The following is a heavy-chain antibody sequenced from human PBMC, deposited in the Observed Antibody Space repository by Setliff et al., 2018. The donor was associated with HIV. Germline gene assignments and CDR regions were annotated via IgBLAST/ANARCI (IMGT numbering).Heavy chain of an antibody. Sequence: ASVKVSCKPSGGTLRSFSSWTLSWVRQVPGQGLEWMGGIIPMFGTAKYAQKFQGRVTITADESTTTAYMELSSLRSEDTAVYYCARDLYTSGWPNWFDPWGPGTLVTVSS. J-gene: IGHJ5*02. V-gene: IGHV1-69*13. D-gene: IGHD6-19*01. CDR1: GGTLRSFSSWT. CDR2: IIPMFGTA. CDR3: ARDLYTSGWPNWFDP.